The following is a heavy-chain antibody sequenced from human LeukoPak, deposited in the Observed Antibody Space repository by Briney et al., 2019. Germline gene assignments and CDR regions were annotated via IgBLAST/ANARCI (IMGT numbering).Heavy chain of an antibody. CDR1: GLTFSIYG. CDR3: ARVIRDYYYMDV. Sequence: GGSLRLSCEVSGLTFSIYGMHWVRQAPGKGLVWVTFIRDDGSSEHYADSVKGRFTISRDNSKNTLYLQMNSLRAEDTAVYYCARVIRDYYYMDVWGKGTTVTVSS. V-gene: IGHV3-30*02. J-gene: IGHJ6*03. CDR2: IRDDGSSE. D-gene: IGHD3-10*01.